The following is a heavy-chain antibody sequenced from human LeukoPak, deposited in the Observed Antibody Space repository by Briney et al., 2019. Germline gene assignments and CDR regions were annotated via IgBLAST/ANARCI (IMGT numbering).Heavy chain of an antibody. J-gene: IGHJ4*02. V-gene: IGHV1-69*01. CDR3: ARDDYGDYYYSY. CDR2: IIPIFGTA. D-gene: IGHD4-17*01. CDR1: GGTFSSYA. Sequence: VKVSCKASGGTFSSYAISWVRQAPGQGLEWMGGIIPIFGTANYAQKFQGRVTITADESTSTAYMELSSLRSEDTAVYYCARDDYGDYYYSYWGRGTLVTVSS.